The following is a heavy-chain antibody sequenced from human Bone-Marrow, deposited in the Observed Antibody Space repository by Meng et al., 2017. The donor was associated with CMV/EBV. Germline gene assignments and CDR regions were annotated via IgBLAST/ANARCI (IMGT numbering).Heavy chain of an antibody. Sequence: SLKISCAASGFTFDDYAMHWVRQAPGKGLEWVSGISWNSGSIGHADSVKGRFTISRDNAKNSLYLQMNSLRAEDTALYYCAKDTTYDFWSGYLTGYGMDVWGQGTTVTVSS. CDR1: GFTFDDYA. D-gene: IGHD3-3*01. CDR3: AKDTTYDFWSGYLTGYGMDV. CDR2: ISWNSGSI. J-gene: IGHJ6*02. V-gene: IGHV3-9*01.